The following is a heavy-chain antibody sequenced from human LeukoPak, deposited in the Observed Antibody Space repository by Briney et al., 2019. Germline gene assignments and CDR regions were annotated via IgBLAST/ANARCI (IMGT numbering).Heavy chain of an antibody. CDR2: IKQDGSEK. CDR3: ARVVVVPAAITPGGFDY. V-gene: IGHV3-7*01. CDR1: GFTFSSYW. D-gene: IGHD2-2*01. Sequence: GGSLRLSCAASGFTFSSYWMSWVRQAPGKRLELVANIKQDGSEKYYVDSVKGRFTISRDNAKNSLYLQMNSLRAEDTAVYYCARVVVVPAAITPGGFDYWGQGTLVTVSS. J-gene: IGHJ4*02.